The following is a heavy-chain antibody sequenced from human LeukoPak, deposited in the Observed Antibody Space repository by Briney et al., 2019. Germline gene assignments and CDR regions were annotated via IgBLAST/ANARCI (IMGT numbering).Heavy chain of an antibody. CDR1: GFTFSSYA. D-gene: IGHD3-10*01. CDR3: ARDQEKSMVRGVIGY. J-gene: IGHJ4*02. V-gene: IGHV3-30*04. CDR2: ISYDGSNK. Sequence: GGSLRLSCAASGFTFSSYAMHWVRQAPGKGLEWVAVISYDGSNKYYADSVKGRFTISRDNSKNTLYLQMNSLRAEDTAVYYCARDQEKSMVRGVIGYWGQGTLVTVSS.